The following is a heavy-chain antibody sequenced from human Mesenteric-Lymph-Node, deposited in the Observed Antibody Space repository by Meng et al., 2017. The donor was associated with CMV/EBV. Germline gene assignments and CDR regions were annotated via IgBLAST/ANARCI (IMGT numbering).Heavy chain of an antibody. V-gene: IGHV4-61*08. J-gene: IGHJ4*02. Sequence: LDVWAPGLCKPSDTLSLTCIVSDVSVTSGAYPWSWIRQSPGKGLEWIGYIYGTGITIYNPSLKSRVTILLETSKNQFSLKLNSVTTADTAVYYCAKSRSSTPGIVDDWGQGTLVTVSS. CDR2: IYGTGIT. CDR1: DVSVTSGAYP. D-gene: IGHD2/OR15-2a*01. CDR3: AKSRSSTPGIVDD.